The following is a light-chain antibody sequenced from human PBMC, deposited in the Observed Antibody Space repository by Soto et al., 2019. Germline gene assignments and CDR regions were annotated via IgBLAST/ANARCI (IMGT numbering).Light chain of an antibody. V-gene: IGLV2-8*01. J-gene: IGLJ1*01. Sequence: QSVLTQPPSASGSPGQSVTIYCTGSSSDVGGYNFVSWYQQHPGKAPKLLIYEVSERPSGVPDRFSGSKSGNTASLTVSGLQADDEADYYCSSYAGSNNLYVFGTGTKVTVL. CDR1: SSDVGGYNF. CDR3: SSYAGSNNLYV. CDR2: EVS.